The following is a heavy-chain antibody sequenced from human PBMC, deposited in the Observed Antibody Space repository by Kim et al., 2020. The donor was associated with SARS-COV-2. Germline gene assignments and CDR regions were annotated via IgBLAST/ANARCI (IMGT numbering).Heavy chain of an antibody. CDR3: ARAPSGTFSPYYFDY. CDR2: IYPGDSDT. CDR1: EYTFNNYW. J-gene: IGHJ4*02. Sequence: GESLKISCKASEYTFNNYWIGWVRHMPGKGLQWLGIIYPGDSDTKYNPSVQGQVTISADWSLTTAYLQWSSLKASDTAIYYCARAPSGTFSPYYFDYWGQGTLVTVSS. D-gene: IGHD1-26*01. V-gene: IGHV5-51*01.